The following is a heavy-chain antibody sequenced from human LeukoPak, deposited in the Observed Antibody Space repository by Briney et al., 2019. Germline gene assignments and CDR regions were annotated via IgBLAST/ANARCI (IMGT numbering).Heavy chain of an antibody. CDR3: ASSIGFRSWDAFDI. CDR1: GFTFSSYW. CDR2: INSDGSST. V-gene: IGHV3-74*01. J-gene: IGHJ3*02. Sequence: PGGSLRLSCAASGFTFSSYWMHWVRQAPGKGLVWVSRINSDGSSTSYVDSVKGRFTISRDNAKNTLYLQMNSLRAEDTAVYYCASSIGFRSWDAFDIWGQGTMVAVSS. D-gene: IGHD3-10*01.